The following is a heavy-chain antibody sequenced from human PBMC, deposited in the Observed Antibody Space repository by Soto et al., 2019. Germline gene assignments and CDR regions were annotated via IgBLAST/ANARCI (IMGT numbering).Heavy chain of an antibody. D-gene: IGHD3-10*01. J-gene: IGHJ4*02. CDR3: ARPHYYASGSYFY. CDR2: ISVYNGNT. Sequence: QVRLVQSGGEVKKPGASVKVSCKASGYTFSTYGISWVRQAPGQGLEWMGWISVYNGNTSYAQKFQGRLSMTTDTSTSTADMELRSLRSDDTAVYYCARPHYYASGSYFYWGQGTLVTVSS. CDR1: GYTFSTYG. V-gene: IGHV1-18*04.